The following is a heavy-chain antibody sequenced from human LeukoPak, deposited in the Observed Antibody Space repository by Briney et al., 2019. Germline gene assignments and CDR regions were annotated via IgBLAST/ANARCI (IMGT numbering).Heavy chain of an antibody. J-gene: IGHJ6*03. Sequence: PSGTLSLTCTVSGGSISSYYWSWIRQPPGKGLEWIGYIYYSGSTNYNPSLKSRVTISVDTSKNQFSLKLSSVTAADTAVYYCSRVTPGYYYYMDVWGKGTTVTISS. CDR3: SRVTPGYYYYMDV. CDR1: GGSISSYY. V-gene: IGHV4-59*01. CDR2: IYYSGST.